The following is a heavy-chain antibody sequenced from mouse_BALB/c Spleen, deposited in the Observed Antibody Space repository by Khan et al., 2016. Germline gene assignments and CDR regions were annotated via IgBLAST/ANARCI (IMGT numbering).Heavy chain of an antibody. D-gene: IGHD1-1*01. J-gene: IGHJ4*01. CDR3: ARSDYGDKDAMDY. CDR1: GYSITSDYA. V-gene: IGHV3-2*02. CDR2: ISYSGSS. Sequence: EVQLQESGPGLVKPSQSLSLTCTVTGYSITSDYAWNWIRQFPGNRLEWMGYISYSGSSSYNPSLKSRISITRDTSKNQFFLQLYSVTSEDTATYYCARSDYGDKDAMDYWGQGTSVTVSS.